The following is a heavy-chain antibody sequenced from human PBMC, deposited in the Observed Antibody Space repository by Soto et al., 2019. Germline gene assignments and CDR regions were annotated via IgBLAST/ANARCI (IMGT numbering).Heavy chain of an antibody. D-gene: IGHD3-3*01. CDR3: ARDFGVATRYFDY. V-gene: IGHV3-33*01. CDR1: GFTFSGYG. CDR2: IWYDGSNK. J-gene: IGHJ4*02. Sequence: GGSLRLSCAASGFTFSGYGMHWVRQAPGKGLEWVAVIWYDGSNKYYADSVKGRFTISRDNSKNTLYLQMNSLGADDTAVYYCARDFGVATRYFDYWGQGTLVTVSS.